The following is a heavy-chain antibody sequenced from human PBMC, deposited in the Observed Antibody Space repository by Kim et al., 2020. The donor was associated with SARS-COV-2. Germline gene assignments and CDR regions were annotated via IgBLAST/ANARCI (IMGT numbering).Heavy chain of an antibody. CDR1: GGTFGDYA. CDR2: IIPFFGTG. V-gene: IGHV1-69*13. J-gene: IGHJ4*02. CDR3: ARVAARKSFNAPFAY. Sequence: SVKVSCKASGGTFGDYAVSWVRQAPGQGLEWMGGIIPFFGTGKYAQRVQGRISITADEATSTAYMELSRLRHEDTAVYYCARVAARKSFNAPFAYWGQGALVIVSS.